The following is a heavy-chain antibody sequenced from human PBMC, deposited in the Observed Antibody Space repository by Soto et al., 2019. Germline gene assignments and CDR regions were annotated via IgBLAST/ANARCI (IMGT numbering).Heavy chain of an antibody. J-gene: IGHJ6*02. D-gene: IGHD5-18*01. CDR1: GGTFSSYA. CDR2: IIPIFGTA. Sequence: SVKVSCKASGGTFSSYAISWVRQAPVQGLEWMGGIIPIFGTANYAQKFQGRVTITADESTSTAYMELSSLRSEDTAVYYCARGHVDTAMGHYYYYGMDVWGQGTTVTVSS. CDR3: ARGHVDTAMGHYYYYGMDV. V-gene: IGHV1-69*13.